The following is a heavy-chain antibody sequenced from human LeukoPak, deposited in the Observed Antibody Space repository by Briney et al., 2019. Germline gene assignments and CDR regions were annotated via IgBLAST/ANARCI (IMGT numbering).Heavy chain of an antibody. CDR2: IYNSGST. J-gene: IGHJ3*02. CDR1: GGSISSGSYY. D-gene: IGHD2-2*01. CDR3: ARGPPMCSSTSCFSDAFDI. V-gene: IGHV4-61*02. Sequence: PSQTLSLTCTVSGGSISSGSYYWRWIRQPAGKGLEWIGRIYNSGSTNYNPSLKSRVTISVDTSKNQFSLKLSSVTAADTAVYYCARGPPMCSSTSCFSDAFDIWGQGTMVTVSS.